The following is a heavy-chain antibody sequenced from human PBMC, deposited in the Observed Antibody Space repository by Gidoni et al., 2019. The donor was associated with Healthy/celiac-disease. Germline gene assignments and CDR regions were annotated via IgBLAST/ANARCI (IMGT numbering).Heavy chain of an antibody. V-gene: IGHV3-30*18. CDR3: AKDPVGATSNYYYGMDV. J-gene: IGHJ6*02. CDR1: GFTFSSYG. D-gene: IGHD1-26*01. Sequence: QVQLVESGGGVVQPGRSLRLSCAASGFTFSSYGMHWVRQAPGKGLEWVAVISYDGSNKYYADSVKGRFTISRDNSKNTLYLQMNSLRAEDTAVYYCAKDPVGATSNYYYGMDVWGQGTTVTVSS. CDR2: ISYDGSNK.